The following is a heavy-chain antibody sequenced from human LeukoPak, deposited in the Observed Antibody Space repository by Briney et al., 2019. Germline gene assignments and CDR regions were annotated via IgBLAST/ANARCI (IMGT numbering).Heavy chain of an antibody. CDR1: GGSVSSDSYF. CDR3: ARDYYDSSGYRTFDY. Sequence: SETLSLTCSVSGGSVSSDSYFWNWVRQPPGKGLEWIGYIYYSGSTNYNPSLKSRVTISVDTSKNQFSLRPSSVTAADTAVYYCARDYYDSSGYRTFDYWGQGTLVTVSS. D-gene: IGHD3-22*01. CDR2: IYYSGST. V-gene: IGHV4-61*01. J-gene: IGHJ4*02.